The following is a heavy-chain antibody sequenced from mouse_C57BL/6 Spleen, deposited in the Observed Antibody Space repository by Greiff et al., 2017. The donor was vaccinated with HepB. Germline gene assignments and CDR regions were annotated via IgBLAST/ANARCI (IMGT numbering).Heavy chain of an antibody. V-gene: IGHV3-6*01. CDR2: ISYDGSN. CDR3: ARDLYYDYDEGYYFDY. Sequence: EVQLVESGPGLVKPSQSLSLTCSVPGYSITSGYYWNWIRQFPGNKLEWMGYISYDGSNNYNPSLKNRISITRDTSKSQFFLKLNSVTTEDTATYYCARDLYYDYDEGYYFDYWGQGTTLTVSS. J-gene: IGHJ2*01. D-gene: IGHD2-4*01. CDR1: GYSITSGYY.